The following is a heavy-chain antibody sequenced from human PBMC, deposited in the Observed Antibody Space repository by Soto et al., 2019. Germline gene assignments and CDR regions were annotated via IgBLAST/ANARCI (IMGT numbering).Heavy chain of an antibody. J-gene: IGHJ6*02. CDR1: GFTFSSYA. CDR2: ISGSGGSA. V-gene: IGHV3-23*01. Sequence: EVQLLESGGGLVQPGGSLRLSCAASGFTFSSYAMSWVRQAPGKGLEWVSTISGSGGSAYYADSVKGRFTISRDNSKTTLYLQMNSQRAEDTDVYYWAKQQGSGTSYYYSMDGCGQGTTVTVSS. D-gene: IGHD3-10*01. CDR3: AKQQGSGTSYYYSMDG.